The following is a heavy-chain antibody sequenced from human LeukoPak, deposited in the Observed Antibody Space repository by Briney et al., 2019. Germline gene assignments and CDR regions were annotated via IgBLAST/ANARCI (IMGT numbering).Heavy chain of an antibody. CDR2: IKQDGSEK. J-gene: IGHJ6*03. V-gene: IGHV3-7*01. CDR3: ARDLMGKRWQLLTYYYYYYMDV. CDR1: GFTFSSYW. Sequence: GGSLRLSCAASGFTFSSYWMSWVRQAPGKGLEWVANIKQDGSEKYYEDSVKGRFTISRDNAKNSLYLQMNSLRAEDTAVYYCARDLMGKRWQLLTYYYYYYMDVWGKGTTVTVSS. D-gene: IGHD2-15*01.